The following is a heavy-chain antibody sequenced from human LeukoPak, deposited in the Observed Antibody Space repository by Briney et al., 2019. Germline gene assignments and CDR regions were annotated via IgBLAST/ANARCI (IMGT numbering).Heavy chain of an antibody. Sequence: GGSLRLSCAASGFTFSSYAMSWVRQAPGKGLEWVSAISGSGGSTYYADSVKGWFTISRDNSKNTLYLQMNSLRAEDTAVYYCASGENTYYYDSSGSPTDYWGQGTLVTVSS. CDR3: ASGENTYYYDSSGSPTDY. V-gene: IGHV3-23*01. CDR1: GFTFSSYA. J-gene: IGHJ4*02. D-gene: IGHD3-22*01. CDR2: ISGSGGST.